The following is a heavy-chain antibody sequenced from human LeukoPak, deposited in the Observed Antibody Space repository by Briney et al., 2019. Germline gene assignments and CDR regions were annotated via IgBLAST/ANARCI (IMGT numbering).Heavy chain of an antibody. V-gene: IGHV1-18*01. D-gene: IGHD2-8*01. CDR2: IGAYNGNT. CDR3: AGSLGYCTSNVCYLKY. J-gene: IGHJ4*02. Sequence: ASVKVSCKCSGYTFTSCGISWVRHAHGQGHGWVGWIGAYNGNTNYAQKLQGRVTMTTDTPTSTAYMELRSLRSDDTAVYCCAGSLGYCTSNVCYLKYWGQGALVTVS. CDR1: GYTFTSCG.